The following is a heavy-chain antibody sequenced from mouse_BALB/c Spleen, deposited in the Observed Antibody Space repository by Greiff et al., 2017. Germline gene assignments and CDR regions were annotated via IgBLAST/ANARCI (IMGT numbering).Heavy chain of an antibody. CDR1: GYTFTDYN. J-gene: IGHJ4*01. CDR2: INPNNGGT. Sequence: VQLKQSGPELVKPGASVKIPCKASGYTFTDYNMDWVKQSHGKSLEWIGDINPNNGGTIYNQKFKGKATLTVDKSSSTAYMELRSLTSEDTAVYYCARSGTEGYYAMDYWGQGTSVTVSS. D-gene: IGHD3-3*01. CDR3: ARSGTEGYYAMDY. V-gene: IGHV1-18*01.